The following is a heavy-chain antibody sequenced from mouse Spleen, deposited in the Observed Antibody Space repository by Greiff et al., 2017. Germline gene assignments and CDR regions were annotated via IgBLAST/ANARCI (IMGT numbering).Heavy chain of an antibody. V-gene: IGHV5-12*02. CDR1: GFTFSDYY. D-gene: IGHD2-13*01. CDR2: ISNGGGST. J-gene: IGHJ4*01. CDR3: ARHMDGDYDEAMDY. Sequence: EVMLVESGGGLVQPGGSLKLSCATSGFTFSDYYMYWVRQTPEKRLEWVAYISNGGGSTYYPDTVKGRFTIARDNAKNTLYLQMSRLKSEDTAMYYCARHMDGDYDEAMDYWGQGTSVTVSS.